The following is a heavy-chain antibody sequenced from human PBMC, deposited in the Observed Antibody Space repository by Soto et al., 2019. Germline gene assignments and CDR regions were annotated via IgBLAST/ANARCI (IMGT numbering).Heavy chain of an antibody. CDR3: AKDHTWGGETYSPFDC. CDR2: ISWNSANI. Sequence: EMQLVESGGGSVQPGRSLRLSCAASGFTFADYALHWVRQAPGKGLEWVTGISWNSANIGYADSVKGRFTISRDSAKNSPYLQVHSLRPADTASDYCAKDHTWGGETYSPFDCWGQGAMVTVSS. D-gene: IGHD3-16*01. V-gene: IGHV3-9*01. J-gene: IGHJ4*02. CDR1: GFTFADYA.